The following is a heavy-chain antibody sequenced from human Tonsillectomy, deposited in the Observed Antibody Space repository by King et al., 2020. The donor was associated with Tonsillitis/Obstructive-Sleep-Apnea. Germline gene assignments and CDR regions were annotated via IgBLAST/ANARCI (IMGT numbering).Heavy chain of an antibody. D-gene: IGHD3-22*01. CDR3: TRAKQRYSESSGYFPFDY. J-gene: IGHJ4*02. V-gene: IGHV3-49*04. CDR2: IRSKAYGGST. Sequence: VQLVESGGGLVQPGRSLRLSCKPSGFTFGDYAMTWVRQAPGKGLEWVGFIRSKAYGGSTDYAASVKGRFTISRDDSKSIAYLQMNSLKTEDTAVYYCTRAKQRYSESSGYFPFDYWGQGTLVTVSS. CDR1: GFTFGDYA.